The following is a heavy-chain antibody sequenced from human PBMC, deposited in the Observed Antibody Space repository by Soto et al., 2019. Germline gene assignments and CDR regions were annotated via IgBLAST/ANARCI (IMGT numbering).Heavy chain of an antibody. D-gene: IGHD2-2*01. CDR1: GFTFSSYA. Sequence: GGSLRLSCAASGFTFSSYAMHWVRQAPGKGLEYVSAISSNGGSTYYANSVKGRFTISRDNSKNTLYLQMGSLRAEDMAVYYCARDITEYQLLGALLFDYWGQGTLVTVSS. V-gene: IGHV3-64*01. J-gene: IGHJ4*02. CDR2: ISSNGGST. CDR3: ARDITEYQLLGALLFDY.